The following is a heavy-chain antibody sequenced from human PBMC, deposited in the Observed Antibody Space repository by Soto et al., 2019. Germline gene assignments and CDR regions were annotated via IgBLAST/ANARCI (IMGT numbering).Heavy chain of an antibody. Sequence: PGGSLRLSCAASGFTFSSYWMSWVRQAPGKGLEWVANIKQDGSEKYYVDSVKGRFTISRDNAKNSLYPQMNSLRAEDTAVYYCAKPESYSSGWSFYYWGQGTLVTVSS. CDR3: AKPESYSSGWSFYY. D-gene: IGHD6-19*01. CDR2: IKQDGSEK. J-gene: IGHJ4*02. CDR1: GFTFSSYW. V-gene: IGHV3-7*01.